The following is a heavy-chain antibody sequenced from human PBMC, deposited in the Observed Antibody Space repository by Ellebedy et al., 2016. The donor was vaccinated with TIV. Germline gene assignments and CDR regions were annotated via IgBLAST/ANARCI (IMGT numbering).Heavy chain of an antibody. CDR2: ISAYNGNT. J-gene: IGHJ4*02. CDR1: GYTFTSYG. D-gene: IGHD6-13*01. V-gene: IGHV1-18*01. Sequence: ASVKVSCXASGYTFTSYGISWVRQAPGQGLEWMGWISAYNGNTNYAQKLQGRVTMTTDTSTSTAYMELRSLRSDDTAVYYCARGDSSSWYNYFDYWGQGTLVTVSS. CDR3: ARGDSSSWYNYFDY.